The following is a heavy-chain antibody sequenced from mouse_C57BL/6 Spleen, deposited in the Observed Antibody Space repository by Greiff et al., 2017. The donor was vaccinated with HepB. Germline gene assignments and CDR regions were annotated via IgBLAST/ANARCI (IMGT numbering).Heavy chain of an antibody. CDR3: TTDSSGSLFAY. CDR1: GFNIKDYY. D-gene: IGHD3-2*02. J-gene: IGHJ3*01. Sequence: EVQLQQSGAELVRPGASVKLSCTASGFNIKDYYMHWVKQRPEQGLEWIGRIDPEDGDTEYAPKFQGKATMTADTSSNTAYLQLSSLTSEDTAVYYCTTDSSGSLFAYWGQGTLVTVSA. V-gene: IGHV14-1*01. CDR2: IDPEDGDT.